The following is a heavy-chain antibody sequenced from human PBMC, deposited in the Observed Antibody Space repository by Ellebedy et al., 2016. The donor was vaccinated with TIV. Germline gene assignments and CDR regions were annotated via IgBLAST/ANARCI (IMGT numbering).Heavy chain of an antibody. J-gene: IGHJ6*02. CDR3: AKSGFGELSFDYGMDV. V-gene: IGHV3-23*01. D-gene: IGHD3-10*01. CDR1: GFTFSSYS. CDR2: ISGSGGST. Sequence: GGSLRLSXAASGFTFSSYSMNWVRQAPGKGLEWVAAISGSGGSTYYADSVKGRFTISRDNSKNTLYLQMNSLRAEDTAVYYCAKSGFGELSFDYGMDVWGQGTTVTVSS.